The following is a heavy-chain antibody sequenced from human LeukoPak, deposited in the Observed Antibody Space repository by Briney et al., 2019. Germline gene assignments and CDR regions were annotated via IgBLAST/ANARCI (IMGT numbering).Heavy chain of an antibody. V-gene: IGHV5-10-1*01. J-gene: IGHJ4*02. CDR1: GYSFTSYW. CDR2: IDPSDSYT. D-gene: IGHD6-6*01. CDR3: ARHRRIAARQSSVEDY. Sequence: GESLKISCKGSGYSFTSYWISWVRQMPGKGLEWIGRIDPSDSYTNYSPSFQGHVTISADKSISTAYLQWSSLKASDTAMYYCARHRRIAARQSSVEDYWGQGTLVTVSS.